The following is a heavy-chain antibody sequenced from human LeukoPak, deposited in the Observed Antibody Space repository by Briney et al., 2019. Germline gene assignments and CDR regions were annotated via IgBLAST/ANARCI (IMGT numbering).Heavy chain of an antibody. J-gene: IGHJ4*02. Sequence: SETLYLTCTVSGGSISSYYWSWIRQSPGKGLEWIGYIYYSGSTNYNPSLKSRVTISVDTSKNQFSLKLTSVTAADTAVYYCARYPDSWGQGTLVTVSS. CDR2: IYYSGST. CDR1: GGSISSYY. CDR3: ARYPDS. V-gene: IGHV4-59*01.